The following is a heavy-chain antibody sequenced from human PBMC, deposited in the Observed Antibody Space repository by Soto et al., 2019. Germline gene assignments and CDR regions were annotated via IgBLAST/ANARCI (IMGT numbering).Heavy chain of an antibody. V-gene: IGHV3-23*01. CDR3: AKAKSGYYTHYFDY. CDR1: GFTFSSYA. D-gene: IGHD3-3*01. Sequence: PGGSLRLSCTASGFTFSSYAMSWVRQAPGKGLEWVSAISGSGGSTYYADSVKGRFTISRDNSKNTLYLQMNSLRAEDTAVYYCAKAKSGYYTHYFDYWGQGTLVTVSS. CDR2: ISGSGGST. J-gene: IGHJ4*02.